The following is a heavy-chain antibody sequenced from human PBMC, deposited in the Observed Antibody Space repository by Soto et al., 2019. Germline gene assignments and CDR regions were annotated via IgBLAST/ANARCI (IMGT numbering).Heavy chain of an antibody. D-gene: IGHD2-21*02. J-gene: IGHJ6*02. V-gene: IGHV1-69*12. CDR1: GGTFSSYA. Sequence: QVQLVQSGAGVKKPGSSVKVSCKASGGTFSSYAISWVRQTPGQGLEWMGGIIPIFGTANYAQKFQGRVTITADESTSTAYMELSSLRSEDTAVYYCARGTIVVVTATTAGDGMDVWGQGTTVTVSS. CDR3: ARGTIVVVTATTAGDGMDV. CDR2: IIPIFGTA.